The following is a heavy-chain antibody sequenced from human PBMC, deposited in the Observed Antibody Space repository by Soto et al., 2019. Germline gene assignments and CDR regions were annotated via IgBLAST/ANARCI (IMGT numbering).Heavy chain of an antibody. J-gene: IGHJ3*02. CDR2: IYWNDDK. D-gene: IGHD1-26*01. CDR1: GFSLRTSGVG. Sequence: SGPTLVNTTQTLTLTCIFSGFSLRTSGVGVGWIRQPPGKALGWLGFIYWNDDKRYSPSLKSRLTITKDTSKNQVVLTMTNMDPVDTATYYCARISRGVSYSLTSGAFDIWGQGTMVTVSS. CDR3: ARISRGVSYSLTSGAFDI. V-gene: IGHV2-5*01.